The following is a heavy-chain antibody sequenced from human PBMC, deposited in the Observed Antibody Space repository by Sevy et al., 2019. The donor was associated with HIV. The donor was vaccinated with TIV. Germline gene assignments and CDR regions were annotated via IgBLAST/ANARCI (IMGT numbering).Heavy chain of an antibody. D-gene: IGHD2-15*01. Sequence: ASVKVACKASSFTVTNSAVQWVRQARGQRLEWIGWTVVGSGDTNYAHNFQERVTISRDMSTATVSMELSGLRSEDTAVYYCAAESRGACSGRSCSVENGMDVWGPGTTVTVSS. J-gene: IGHJ6*02. V-gene: IGHV1-58*01. CDR1: SFTVTNSA. CDR2: TVVGSGDT. CDR3: AAESRGACSGRSCSVENGMDV.